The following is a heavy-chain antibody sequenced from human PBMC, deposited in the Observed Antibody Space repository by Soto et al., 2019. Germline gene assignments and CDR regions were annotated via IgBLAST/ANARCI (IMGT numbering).Heavy chain of an antibody. CDR1: GFTLSNYE. Sequence: EEQLMESGGGTVQPGGSLRLSCAASGFTLSNYEIIWVRQAPGKGLEWISYISSGASIILYSDSVKGRFTISRDNARKSVYLQMNNLRDEDTAVYYCASFGYTSGYSRPRHWGQGTLVTVSS. CDR3: ASFGYTSGYSRPRH. V-gene: IGHV3-48*03. CDR2: ISSGASII. J-gene: IGHJ4*02. D-gene: IGHD5-18*01.